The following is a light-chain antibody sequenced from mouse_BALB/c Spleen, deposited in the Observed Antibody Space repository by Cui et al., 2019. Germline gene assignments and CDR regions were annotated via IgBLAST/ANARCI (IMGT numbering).Light chain of an antibody. Sequence: ENVLTQSPAIMSAPPGDKFTMTFSASSSVSYMHWYQQKSSTSPKLWIYDTSKLASGVPGRFSGSGSGNSYSLTISSMEAEDVATYYCFQGSGYPLTFGSGTKLEIK. CDR1: SSVSY. CDR3: FQGSGYPLT. CDR2: DTS. V-gene: IGKV4-63*01. J-gene: IGKJ4*01.